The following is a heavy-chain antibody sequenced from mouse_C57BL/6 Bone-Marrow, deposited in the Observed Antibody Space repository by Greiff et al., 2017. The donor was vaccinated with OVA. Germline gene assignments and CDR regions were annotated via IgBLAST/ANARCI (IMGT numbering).Heavy chain of an antibody. J-gene: IGHJ3*01. V-gene: IGHV5-12*01. Sequence: EVKLVESGGGLVQPGGSLKLSCAASGFTFSDYYMYWVRQTPEKRLEWVAYISNGGGSTYYPDTVKGRFTISRDNAKNTLYLQMSRLKSEDTAMYYCASPYGNYGFAYWGQGTLVTVSA. CDR1: GFTFSDYY. CDR3: ASPYGNYGFAY. D-gene: IGHD2-1*01. CDR2: ISNGGGST.